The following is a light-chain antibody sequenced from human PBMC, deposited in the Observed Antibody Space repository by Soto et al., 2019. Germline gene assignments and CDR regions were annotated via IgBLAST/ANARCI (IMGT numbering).Light chain of an antibody. CDR3: KQYNSYFFT. CDR2: KAS. J-gene: IGKJ3*01. CDR1: QSISSW. Sequence: DIQMTQSPSTLSASVGDRVTITCRASQSISSWLAWYQQKPGKAPKLLIYKASSLESGVPSRFSGSGSGTEFTLTISSLQPDDFATYYCKQYNSYFFTFGPGTKVDIK. V-gene: IGKV1-5*03.